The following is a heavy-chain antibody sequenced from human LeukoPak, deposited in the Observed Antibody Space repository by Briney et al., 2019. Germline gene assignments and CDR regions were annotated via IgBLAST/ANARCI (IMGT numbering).Heavy chain of an antibody. CDR2: MNPNSGNT. J-gene: IGHJ5*02. D-gene: IGHD2-15*01. V-gene: IGHV1-8*02. CDR1: GGTFSSYA. Sequence: ASVKVSCEASGGTFSSYAISWVRQAPGQGLEWMGWMNPNSGNTGYAQKFQGRVTMTRNTSISTAYMELSSLRSEDTAVYYCARGRGRNWFDPWGQGTLVTVSS. CDR3: ARGRGRNWFDP.